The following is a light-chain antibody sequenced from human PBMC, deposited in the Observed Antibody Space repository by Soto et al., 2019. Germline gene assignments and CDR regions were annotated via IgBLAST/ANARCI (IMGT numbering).Light chain of an antibody. Sequence: QSVLTQPASVSGSPGQSITISCTGTSSDVDGYNYVSWYQQHPGKAPKLMIYEVSNRPSGVSNRFSGSKSGNTASLTISGLQAEDEADYYCSSYTSSSTLFGTGTKLTVL. CDR1: SSDVDGYNY. J-gene: IGLJ1*01. CDR2: EVS. CDR3: SSYTSSSTL. V-gene: IGLV2-14*01.